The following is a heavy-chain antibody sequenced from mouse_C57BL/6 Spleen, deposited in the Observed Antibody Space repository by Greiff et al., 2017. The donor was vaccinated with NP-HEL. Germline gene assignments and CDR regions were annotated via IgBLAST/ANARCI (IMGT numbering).Heavy chain of an antibody. J-gene: IGHJ4*01. V-gene: IGHV1-50*01. CDR2: IDPSDSYT. CDR1: GYTFTSYW. CDR3: AADWGGAMDY. Sequence: QVQLQQPGAELVKPGASVKLSCKASGYTFTSYWMQWVKQRPGQGLEWIGEIDPSDSYTNYNRKFKGKATLTVDTSSSTAYMQLSSLTAEDSAGYYCAADWGGAMDYWGQGTSVTVSS.